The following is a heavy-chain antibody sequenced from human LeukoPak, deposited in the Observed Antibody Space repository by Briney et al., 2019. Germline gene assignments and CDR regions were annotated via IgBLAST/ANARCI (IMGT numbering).Heavy chain of an antibody. Sequence: PSETLSLTCTVSGGSISSGGYYWSWIRQHPGKGLEWIGYIYYSGSTYYNPSLKSRVTISVDTSKNQFSLKLSSVTAADTAVYYCTRTTVTTGSYYYYCGMDVWGQGTTVTVSS. CDR3: TRTTVTTGSYYYYCGMDV. CDR2: IYYSGST. J-gene: IGHJ6*02. D-gene: IGHD4-17*01. CDR1: GGSISSGGYY. V-gene: IGHV4-31*03.